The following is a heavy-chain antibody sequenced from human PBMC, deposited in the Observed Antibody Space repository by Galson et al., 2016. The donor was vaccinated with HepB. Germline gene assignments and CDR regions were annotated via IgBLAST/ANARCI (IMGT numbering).Heavy chain of an antibody. Sequence: SLRLSCAASGLTFSSTDLSWVRQAPGQGLEWVSHIGGSGGITYYADSVRGRFIITRDDSKSTLYLQMNSLRDDDTAVYYCAGAWIWGQGTKVTVSS. CDR2: IGGSGGIT. CDR1: GLTFSSTD. J-gene: IGHJ3*02. V-gene: IGHV3-23*01. CDR3: AGAWI.